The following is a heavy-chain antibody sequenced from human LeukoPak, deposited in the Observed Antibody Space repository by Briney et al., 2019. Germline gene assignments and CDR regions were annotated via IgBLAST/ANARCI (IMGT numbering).Heavy chain of an antibody. D-gene: IGHD1-1*01. J-gene: IGHJ5*02. CDR3: ARAPTGTGGWNWFDP. Sequence: SETLSLTCTVSGGSISSYYWSWIRQPAGKGLELIGLIYTSGTTNYNPSLKSRVTMSVDTSKNQFSLKLSSVTAADTAVYYCARAPTGTGGWNWFDPWGQGTLVTVSS. V-gene: IGHV4-4*07. CDR2: IYTSGTT. CDR1: GGSISSYY.